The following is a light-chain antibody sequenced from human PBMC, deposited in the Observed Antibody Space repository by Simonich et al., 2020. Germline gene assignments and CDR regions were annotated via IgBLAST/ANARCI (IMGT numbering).Light chain of an antibody. J-gene: IGKJ5*01. V-gene: IGKV1-5*03. CDR2: KAS. CDR1: PGISSW. Sequence: DIQMTQSPSTLSASVGDRVTITCRASPGISSWLAWDQQKPGKAPKLLIYKASSLESGVPSRFSGSGSGTEFTLTISSLQPEDIATYYCQQYDNLPITFGQGTRLEIK. CDR3: QQYDNLPIT.